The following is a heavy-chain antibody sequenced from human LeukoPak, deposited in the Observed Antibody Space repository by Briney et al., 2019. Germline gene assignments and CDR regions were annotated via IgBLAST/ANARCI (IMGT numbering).Heavy chain of an antibody. J-gene: IGHJ4*02. CDR1: GYTFTSYG. CDR2: ISAYNGNT. D-gene: IGHD3-9*01. V-gene: IGHV1-18*01. Sequence: ASVKVSCKASGYTFTSYGISWVRQAPGQGLEWMGWISAYNGNTNYAQKLQGRVTMTTDTSTSTAYMELRSLRSDDTAAYYCARDRHYDILTGYHKNYFDYWGQGTLVTVSS. CDR3: ARDRHYDILTGYHKNYFDY.